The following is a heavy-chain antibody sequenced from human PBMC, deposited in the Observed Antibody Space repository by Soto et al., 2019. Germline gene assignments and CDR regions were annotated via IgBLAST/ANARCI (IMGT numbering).Heavy chain of an antibody. CDR3: VLIQRSSGWNNWFDP. CDR2: IDWDDDK. Sequence: SGPTLVNPTQTLTLTCTFSGFSLRTTGMRVSWIRQPPGKALEWLARIDWDDDKFYRTSLKTRLTISKDTSKNQVVLRMTNMDPVDTATYYCVLIQRSSGWNNWFDPSGPGPLVTVYS. CDR1: GFSLRTTGMR. J-gene: IGHJ5*02. V-gene: IGHV2-70*04. D-gene: IGHD6-19*01.